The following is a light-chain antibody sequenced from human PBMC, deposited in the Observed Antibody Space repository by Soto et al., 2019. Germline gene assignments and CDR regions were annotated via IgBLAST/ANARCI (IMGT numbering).Light chain of an antibody. CDR3: QQYNTYPAT. CDR1: QNINSW. J-gene: IGKJ2*01. Sequence: DIQMTQSPSTLSASVGDRATITCRASQNINSWLAWYQQKPGKAPNVLIYDASSLESGVPSRFSGSGSGTEFTRTISSLQPDDFATYYCQQYNTYPATFGQGTKLEIK. V-gene: IGKV1-5*01. CDR2: DAS.